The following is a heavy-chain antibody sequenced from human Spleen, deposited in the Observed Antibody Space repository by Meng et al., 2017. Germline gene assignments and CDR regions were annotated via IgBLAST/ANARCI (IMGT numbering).Heavy chain of an antibody. D-gene: IGHD3-3*01. CDR3: TRPARKEATVFGDAFDA. CDR1: GFNFDDSA. Sequence: GESLKISCSASGFNFDDSAMSWVRQAPGKGLEWVGFIRSKIFGGGPDYSASVKDRFTISRDDSKSIVYLQMNNLETEDTALYFCTRPARKEATVFGDAFDAWGQGTMVTVSS. V-gene: IGHV3-49*04. J-gene: IGHJ3*01. CDR2: IRSKIFGGGP.